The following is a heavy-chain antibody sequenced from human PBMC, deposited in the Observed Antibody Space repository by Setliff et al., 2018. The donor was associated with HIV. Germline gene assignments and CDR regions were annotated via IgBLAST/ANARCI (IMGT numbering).Heavy chain of an antibody. CDR2: FDPEDGET. V-gene: IGHV1-24*01. D-gene: IGHD2-2*01. Sequence: ASVKVSCKVSGYTLTELSMHWVRQAPGKGLEWMGGFDPEDGETIYAQKFQGRVTMTEDTSTDAAYMELSSLRSEDTAVYYCATDRILGYCSSTSCSNAFDIWGQGTMVTVSS. CDR1: GYTLTELS. CDR3: ATDRILGYCSSTSCSNAFDI. J-gene: IGHJ3*02.